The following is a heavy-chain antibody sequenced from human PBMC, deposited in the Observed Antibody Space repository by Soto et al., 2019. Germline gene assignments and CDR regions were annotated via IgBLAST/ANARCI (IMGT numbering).Heavy chain of an antibody. J-gene: IGHJ4*02. D-gene: IGHD3-3*01. CDR1: GFTFSNAW. V-gene: IGHV3-15*07. CDR3: TTSISGLVTGH. CDR2: IRSNADGGTA. Sequence: EVQLVESGGGLVKPGASLRLSCAASGFTFSNAWMNWVRQAPGKGLEWVGRIRSNADGGTADYAAPVKGRFTFSRDDSQNTLFLQMNSLKTEDTAVYFCTTSISGLVTGHWGQGTLVTVSS.